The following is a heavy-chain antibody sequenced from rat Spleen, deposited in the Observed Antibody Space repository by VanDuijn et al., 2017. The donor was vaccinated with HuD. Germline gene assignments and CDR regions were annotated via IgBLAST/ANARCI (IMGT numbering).Heavy chain of an antibody. CDR3: ARDYPYKTGLDF. V-gene: IGHV2-63*01. J-gene: IGHJ2*01. CDR1: GFSLIRYN. CDR2: MRYNGDT. Sequence: QVQLKESGPGLVQPSQTLSLTCTVSGFSLIRYNVHWVRQPPGKGLEWMGRMRYNGDTSYSSALKSRLSISRDTSKNQVFLKMNSLQTDDTGTYYCARDYPYKTGLDFWGQGIMVTVSS. D-gene: IGHD4-1*01.